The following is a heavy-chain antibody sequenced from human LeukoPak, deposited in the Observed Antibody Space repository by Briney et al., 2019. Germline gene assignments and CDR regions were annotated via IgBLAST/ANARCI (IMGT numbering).Heavy chain of an antibody. CDR3: ARDPKQQLVRGNY. J-gene: IGHJ4*02. Sequence: GGPLRLSCAASGFTFSSYSMNWVRPAPGKGLEWVSSISSSSSYIYYADSVKGRFTISRDNAKNSLYLQMNSLRAEDTAVYYCARDPKQQLVRGNYWGQGTLVTVSS. V-gene: IGHV3-21*01. D-gene: IGHD6-13*01. CDR2: ISSSSSYI. CDR1: GFTFSSYS.